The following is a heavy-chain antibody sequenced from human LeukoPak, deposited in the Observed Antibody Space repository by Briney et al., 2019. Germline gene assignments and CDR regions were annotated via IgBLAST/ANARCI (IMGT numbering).Heavy chain of an antibody. V-gene: IGHV4-34*01. D-gene: IGHD6-19*01. J-gene: IGHJ4*02. CDR3: ARHAIGRYSSGWYVPNRY. CDR1: GGSISSYY. Sequence: SETLSLTCTVSGGSISSYYWSWIRQPPGKGLEWIGEINHSGSTNYNPSLKSRVTISVDTSKNQFSLKLSSVTAADTAVYYCARHAIGRYSSGWYVPNRYWGQGTLVTVSS. CDR2: INHSGST.